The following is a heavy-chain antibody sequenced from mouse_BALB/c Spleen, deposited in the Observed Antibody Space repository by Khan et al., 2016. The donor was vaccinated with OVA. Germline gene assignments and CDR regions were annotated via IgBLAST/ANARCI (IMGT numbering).Heavy chain of an antibody. D-gene: IGHD3-2*02. J-gene: IGHJ2*01. V-gene: IGHV1-76*01. CDR2: IYPGTGHT. CDR1: GYIFTSYW. CDR3: AREEALYYFDY. Sequence: QVQLKASGAELVRPGASVKLSCKTSGYIFTSYWLHWIKQRSGQGLDWIARIYPGTGHTYYNGKFKGKATLTADKSSSTAYMQLSSLKSEDSAVYFCAREEALYYFDYWGQGTTLTVSS.